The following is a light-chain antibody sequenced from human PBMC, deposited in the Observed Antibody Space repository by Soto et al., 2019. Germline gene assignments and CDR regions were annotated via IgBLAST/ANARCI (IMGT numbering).Light chain of an antibody. CDR2: DAS. Sequence: IQVTQSPSTLSGSVGDRVTITCRASQTISSWLAWYQQKPGKAPKLLIYDASSLESGVPSRFSGSGSGTEFTLTISSLQPDDFATYYCQHYNSYSEAFGQGTKVDI. V-gene: IGKV1-5*01. CDR1: QTISSW. J-gene: IGKJ1*01. CDR3: QHYNSYSEA.